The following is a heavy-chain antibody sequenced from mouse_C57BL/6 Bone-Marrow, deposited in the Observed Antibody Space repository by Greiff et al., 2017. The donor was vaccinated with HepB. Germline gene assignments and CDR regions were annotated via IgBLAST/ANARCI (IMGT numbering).Heavy chain of an antibody. J-gene: IGHJ3*01. V-gene: IGHV1-42*01. CDR3: ARDYGYGSWFAY. Sequence: EVQLQQSGPELVKPGASVKISCKASGYSFTGYYMNWVKQSPEKSLEWIGEINPSTGGTTYNQKFKAKATLTEDKSSSTAYMQLKSLTSEDSAVYYCARDYGYGSWFAYWGQGTLVTVSA. D-gene: IGHD2-2*01. CDR1: GYSFTGYY. CDR2: INPSTGGT.